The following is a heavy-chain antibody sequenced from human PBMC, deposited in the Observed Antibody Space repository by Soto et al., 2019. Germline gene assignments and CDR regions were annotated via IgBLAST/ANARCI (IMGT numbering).Heavy chain of an antibody. Sequence: QVQLVQSGAEVKKPGASVKVSCKASGYTFNSYGISWVRQAPGQGLEWMGWISAYNGNTNYVQKVQGRVTMTTDTSTSRAYMEQRTLRSDDTAVYYFARGGGNDPRPVDYWGQGTLVTVFS. V-gene: IGHV1-18*01. CDR1: GYTFNSYG. D-gene: IGHD5-12*01. CDR2: ISAYNGNT. J-gene: IGHJ4*02. CDR3: ARGGGNDPRPVDY.